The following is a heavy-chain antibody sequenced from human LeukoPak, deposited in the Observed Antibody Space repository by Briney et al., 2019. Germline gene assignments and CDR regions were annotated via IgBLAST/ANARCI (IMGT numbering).Heavy chain of an antibody. CDR1: GFTFSSYA. J-gene: IGHJ4*02. D-gene: IGHD1-1*01. CDR2: ISTGGDST. V-gene: IGHV3-23*01. CDR3: AKAVSIWNDALFDY. Sequence: GGSLRLSCAASGFTFSSYAMSWVRQAPGKGLEWVSVISTGGDSTYYAHSVKGRFTISRDNSKNTLYLQMNSLRAEDTALYYCAKAVSIWNDALFDYWGQGTLVTVSS.